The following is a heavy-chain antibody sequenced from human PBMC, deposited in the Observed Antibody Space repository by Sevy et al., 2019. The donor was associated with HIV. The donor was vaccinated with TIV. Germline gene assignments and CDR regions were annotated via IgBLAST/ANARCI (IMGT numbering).Heavy chain of an antibody. CDR3: ARFGPEAYYYDSSGYFFDY. CDR1: GGSISSYY. V-gene: IGHV4-59*01. CDR2: IYSSGST. D-gene: IGHD3-22*01. Sequence: SETLSLTCTVSGGSISSYYWSWIRQPPGKGLEWIGYIYSSGSTNYNPSLKSRVTISVDTSKNQFSLKLSSVTAADTAVYYCARFGPEAYYYDSSGYFFDYWGQGTLVTVSS. J-gene: IGHJ4*02.